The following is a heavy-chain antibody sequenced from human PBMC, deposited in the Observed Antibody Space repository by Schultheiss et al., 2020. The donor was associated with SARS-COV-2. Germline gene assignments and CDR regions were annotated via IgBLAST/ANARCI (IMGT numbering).Heavy chain of an antibody. V-gene: IGHV4-34*01. CDR1: GGSFSGYY. CDR3: ARWVVRQWLVPDDY. D-gene: IGHD6-19*01. Sequence: SETLSLTCAVYGGSFSGYYWSWIRQPPGKGLEWIGEINHSGSTNYNPSLKSRVTISVDRSKNQFSLKLSSVTAADTAVYYCARWVVRQWLVPDDYWGQGTLVTVSS. J-gene: IGHJ4*02. CDR2: INHSGST.